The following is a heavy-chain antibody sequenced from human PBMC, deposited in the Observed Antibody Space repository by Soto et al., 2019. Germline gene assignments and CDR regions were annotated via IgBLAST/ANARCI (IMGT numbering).Heavy chain of an antibody. V-gene: IGHV5-51*01. D-gene: IGHD2-21*02. CDR3: ARLWGGTADRGNYQYYGMNV. CDR2: IFPGDSDS. Sequence: GESLKISCMVSGNSFPAYWIACVRQTPGKGLEWMGIIFPGDSDSRYSPYFEGQVTMSVDKSISTAYLQWSSLKASDSAMYYCARLWGGTADRGNYQYYGMNVWRQGTPGTVSS. CDR1: GNSFPAYW. J-gene: IGHJ6*02.